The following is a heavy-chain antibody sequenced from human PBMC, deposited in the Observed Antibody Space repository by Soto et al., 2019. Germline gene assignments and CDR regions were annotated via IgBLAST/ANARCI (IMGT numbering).Heavy chain of an antibody. CDR1: GGTFSSYT. CDR2: IIPILGIA. Sequence: VASVKVSCKASGGTFSSYTISWVRQAPGQGLEWMGRIIPILGIANYAQKFQGRVTITADKSTSTAYMELSSLRSEDTAVYYCARGSYCSGGSCHRPLYYYMDVWGKGTTVTVSS. J-gene: IGHJ6*03. V-gene: IGHV1-69*02. CDR3: ARGSYCSGGSCHRPLYYYMDV. D-gene: IGHD2-15*01.